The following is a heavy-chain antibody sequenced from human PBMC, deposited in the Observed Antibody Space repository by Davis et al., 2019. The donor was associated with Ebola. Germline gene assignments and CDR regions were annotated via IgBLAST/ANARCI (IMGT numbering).Heavy chain of an antibody. D-gene: IGHD3-3*01. CDR1: GFTFSDYY. CDR2: ISSSSSYT. Sequence: GGSLRLSCAASGFTFSDYYMSWIRQAPGKGLEWVSYISSSSSYTNYADSVKGRFTLSRDNAKNSLYLQMNSLRAEDTAVYYCARGPKGVVTARDYYYGMDVWGQGTTVTASS. V-gene: IGHV3-11*06. J-gene: IGHJ6*02. CDR3: ARGPKGVVTARDYYYGMDV.